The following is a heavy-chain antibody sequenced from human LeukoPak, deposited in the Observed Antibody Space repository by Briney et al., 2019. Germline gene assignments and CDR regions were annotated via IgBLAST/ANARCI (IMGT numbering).Heavy chain of an antibody. D-gene: IGHD4-17*01. CDR1: GGSISSSSYY. V-gene: IGHV4-39*07. CDR3: ARESRDGDYGYYYGMDV. J-gene: IGHJ6*02. CDR2: IYYSGST. Sequence: SETLSLTCTVSGGSISSSSYYWGWIRQPPGKGLEWIGSIYYSGSTYYNPSLKSRVTISVDTSKNQFSLKLSSVTAADTAVYYCARESRDGDYGYYYGMDVWGQGTTVTVSS.